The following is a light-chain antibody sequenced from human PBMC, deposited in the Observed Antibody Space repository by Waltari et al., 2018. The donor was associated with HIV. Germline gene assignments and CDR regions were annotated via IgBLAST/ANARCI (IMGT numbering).Light chain of an antibody. J-gene: IGLJ2*01. CDR2: HDS. Sequence: SYGLTQPPPAPLSPAQTPTSPRSGDQLRDTHASWYQQKPGQPLVLVIYHDSKRPSGTPGRCSGSNSGNTATLTISGTQAMDEADYYCQAWDSSTVVFGGGTKLTVL. V-gene: IGLV3-1*01. CDR3: QAWDSSTVV. CDR1: QLRDTH.